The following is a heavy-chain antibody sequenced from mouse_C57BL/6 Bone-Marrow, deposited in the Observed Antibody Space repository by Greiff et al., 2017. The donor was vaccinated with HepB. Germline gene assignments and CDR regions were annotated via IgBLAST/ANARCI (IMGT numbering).Heavy chain of an antibody. CDR2: IYPRSGNT. CDR3: ARGGYADPYWYFDV. CDR1: GYTFTSYG. V-gene: IGHV1-81*01. Sequence: VQLQESGAELARPGASVKLSCKASGYTFTSYGISWVKQRTGQGLEWIGEIYPRSGNTYYNEKFKGKATLTADKSSSTAYMELRSLTSEDSAVYFCARGGYADPYWYFDVWGTGTTVTVSS. D-gene: IGHD2-14*01. J-gene: IGHJ1*03.